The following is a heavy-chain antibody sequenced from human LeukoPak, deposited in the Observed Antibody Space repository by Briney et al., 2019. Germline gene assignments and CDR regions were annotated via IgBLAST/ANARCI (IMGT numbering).Heavy chain of an antibody. CDR1: GGSISSGSYY. CDR3: ARDGYSSGWAFDP. CDR2: IYTSGST. Sequence: SETLSLTCTVSGGSISSGSYYWSWIRQPAGKGLEWIGRIYTSGSTKCNPSLKSRVTISIDTSKNQFSLKLSSVTATDTAVYYCARDGYSSGWAFDPWGQGTLVTVSS. J-gene: IGHJ5*02. V-gene: IGHV4-61*02. D-gene: IGHD6-19*01.